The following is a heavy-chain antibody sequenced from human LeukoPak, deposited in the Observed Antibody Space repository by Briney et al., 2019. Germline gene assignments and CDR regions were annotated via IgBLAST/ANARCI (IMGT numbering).Heavy chain of an antibody. CDR2: ISGSSSYI. CDR1: GFTFSNFQ. D-gene: IGHD6-19*01. J-gene: IGHJ4*02. V-gene: IGHV3-21*01. Sequence: PGGSLRLSCAASGFTFSNFQMHWVRQAPGEGLEWVSSISGSSSYIYYVEAVKGRFTISRDNAKNSLYLQLNSPRAEDTALYYCARAKGIAVADLWGQGTLVTVSS. CDR3: ARAKGIAVADL.